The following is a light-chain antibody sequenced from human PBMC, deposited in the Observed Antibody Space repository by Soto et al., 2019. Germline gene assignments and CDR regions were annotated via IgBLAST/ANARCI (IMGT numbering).Light chain of an antibody. Sequence: DIQMTQSPSPLSASVGDRVTITCRASQTISTYLHWYQQKPGKAPKLLIYGASSLQSGVPSRFSGSGSGTDFTLTISSLQPEDFGTYYCQQSFSTPRTFGQGTKVDIK. J-gene: IGKJ1*01. CDR2: GAS. CDR3: QQSFSTPRT. CDR1: QTISTY. V-gene: IGKV1-39*01.